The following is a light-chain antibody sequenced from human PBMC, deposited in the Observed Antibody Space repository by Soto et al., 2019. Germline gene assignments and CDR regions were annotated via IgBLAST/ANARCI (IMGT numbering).Light chain of an antibody. CDR3: GTWDSSLSTGI. CDR2: DSD. J-gene: IGLJ2*01. V-gene: IGLV1-51*01. Sequence: QSALTQPPSVSAAPGQKVTISCSGSSSNIGNNYVSWYQHLPGTAPKLLIYDSDNRPSGIPDRFSGSKSGTSATLGITGLQTGDEADYYCGTWDSSLSTGIFGGGTKLTVL. CDR1: SSNIGNNY.